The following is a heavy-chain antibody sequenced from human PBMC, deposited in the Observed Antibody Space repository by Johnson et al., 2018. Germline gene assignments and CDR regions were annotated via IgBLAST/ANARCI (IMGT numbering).Heavy chain of an antibody. CDR3: ARTVAQQYYYYYYYMDV. V-gene: IGHV3-9*01. Sequence: VQSGRSLRLSCAASGFTFDDYAMHWVRQAPGKGLEWVSGISWNSGSIGYADSVKGRFTISRDNAKNSLYLQMNSLRAEDTALYYCARTVAQQYYYYYYYMDVWGKGTTVTVSS. D-gene: IGHD4-11*01. CDR1: GFTFDDYA. J-gene: IGHJ6*03. CDR2: ISWNSGSI.